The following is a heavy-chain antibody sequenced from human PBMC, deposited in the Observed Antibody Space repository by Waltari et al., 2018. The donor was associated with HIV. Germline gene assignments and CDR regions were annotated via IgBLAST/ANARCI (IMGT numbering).Heavy chain of an antibody. Sequence: EVQLVESGGGLVKPGGSVRLSCAASGFTVNNAWMSWVRQAPGKGLEWVGRIKSKTDGGATDYAAPGKGRFTISRDDSKNTLYLQMNSLKTEDTDVYYCTTNSDGVWYFDLLGRGTLVTVSS. CDR1: GFTVNNAW. CDR2: IKSKTDGGAT. D-gene: IGHD2-21*02. CDR3: TTNSDGVWYFDL. J-gene: IGHJ2*01. V-gene: IGHV3-15*01.